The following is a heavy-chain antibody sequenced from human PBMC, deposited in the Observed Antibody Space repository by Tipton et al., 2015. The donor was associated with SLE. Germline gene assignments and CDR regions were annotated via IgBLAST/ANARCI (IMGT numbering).Heavy chain of an antibody. CDR3: AGRLFGPGNRIFPTNWFDP. V-gene: IGHV4-38-2*01. CDR2: FYHRGTT. CDR1: GHSISSGFY. J-gene: IGHJ5*02. Sequence: TLSLTCSVSGHSISSGFYWGWIRQSPGKGLEWIGNFYHRGTTYYNPSLKSRVTISADTSKNHLSLKLTSVTAADTAIYYCAGRLFGPGNRIFPTNWFDPWGQGTLVTFSS. D-gene: IGHD3-10*02.